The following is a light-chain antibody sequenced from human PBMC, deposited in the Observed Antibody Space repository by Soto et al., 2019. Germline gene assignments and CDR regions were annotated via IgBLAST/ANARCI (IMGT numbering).Light chain of an antibody. CDR2: DAS. V-gene: IGKV1-33*01. J-gene: IGKJ5*01. CDR3: QQYDNPSIT. CDR1: QDISNY. Sequence: DIQMTQSPSSLSASVGDRVTITCQASQDISNYLNWYQQKPGKAPKLLIYDASNLETGVPSRFSERGSGTDFTFTISSLQPEDIATYYCQQYDNPSITYGQGTRLEIK.